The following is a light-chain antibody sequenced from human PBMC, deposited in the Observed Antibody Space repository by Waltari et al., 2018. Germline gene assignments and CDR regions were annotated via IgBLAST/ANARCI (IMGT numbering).Light chain of an antibody. V-gene: IGKV4-1*01. CDR1: QSVLYSSNHNNY. CDR2: WSS. J-gene: IGKJ2*01. Sequence: DIVMTQSPDSLAVSLGERATINCKSSQSVLYSSNHNNYLAWYQQKPGQPPKLLFYWSSTRESGVPDRFSGSGSGTDFTLTISSLQAEDVAVHYCQQYYNTPYTFGQGTKLEIK. CDR3: QQYYNTPYT.